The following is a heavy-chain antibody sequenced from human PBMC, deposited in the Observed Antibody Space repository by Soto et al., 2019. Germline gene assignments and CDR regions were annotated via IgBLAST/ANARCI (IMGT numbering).Heavy chain of an antibody. D-gene: IGHD1-26*01. J-gene: IGHJ5*02. CDR1: GFTFSSYG. CDR2: ISYDGSNK. Sequence: QPGGSLRLSCAASGFTFSSYGMHWVRQAPGKGLEWAAVISYDGSNKYYADSVKGRFTISRDNSKNTLYLQMNSLRAEDTAVYFCSREFVVRGRPLGKDLLGHGTQVTVS. V-gene: IGHV3-30*03. CDR3: SREFVVRGRPLGKDL.